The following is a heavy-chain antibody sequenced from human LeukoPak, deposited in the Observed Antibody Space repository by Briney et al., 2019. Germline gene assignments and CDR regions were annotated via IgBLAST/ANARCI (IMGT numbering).Heavy chain of an antibody. D-gene: IGHD3-10*01. J-gene: IGHJ4*02. CDR1: GGYISSYY. Sequence: SETLSLTCTVSGGYISSYYWSWIRQPAGKGLEWIGRIYTSGSTNYNPSLKSRVTMSVDTSKNQFSLKLSSVTAADTAVYYCAIEALRGYYFDYWGQGTLVTVSS. CDR3: AIEALRGYYFDY. V-gene: IGHV4-4*07. CDR2: IYTSGST.